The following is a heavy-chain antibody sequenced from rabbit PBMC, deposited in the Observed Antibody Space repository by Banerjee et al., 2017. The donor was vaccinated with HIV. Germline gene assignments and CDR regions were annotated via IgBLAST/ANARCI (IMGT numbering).Heavy chain of an antibody. J-gene: IGHJ4*01. V-gene: IGHV1S45*01. CDR3: ARAGSGAGSYFNL. Sequence: TASGFSFSSTYWMCWVRQAPGKGLEWIACIDNGDGTTTYYASWVNGRFTISKTSSTTVTLQMTSLTAADTATYFCARAGSGAGSYFNLRGPGTLVTVS. D-gene: IGHD4-2*01. CDR1: GFSFSSTYW. CDR2: IDNGDGTTT.